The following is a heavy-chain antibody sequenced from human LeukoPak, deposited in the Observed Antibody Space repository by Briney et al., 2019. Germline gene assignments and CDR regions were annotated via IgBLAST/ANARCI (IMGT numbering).Heavy chain of an antibody. D-gene: IGHD1-26*01. V-gene: IGHV3-21*01. CDR2: ISSSSSYI. Sequence: GGSLILSCAASGFTFSSYSMNWVRQAPGKGLEWVSSISSSSSYIYYADSVKGRFTISRDNAKNSLHLQMNSLRAEDTAVYYCAREGSGSYLVDWGQGTLVTVSS. J-gene: IGHJ4*02. CDR3: AREGSGSYLVD. CDR1: GFTFSSYS.